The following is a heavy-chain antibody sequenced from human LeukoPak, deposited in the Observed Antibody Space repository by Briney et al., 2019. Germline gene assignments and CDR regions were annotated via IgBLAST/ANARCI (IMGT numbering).Heavy chain of an antibody. CDR2: ISAYNGNT. V-gene: IGHV1-18*01. J-gene: IGHJ6*03. D-gene: IGHD3-9*01. CDR1: GYTFTSYG. Sequence: ASVKVSCKASGYTFTSYGISWVRQAPGQGLEWMGWISAYNGNTNYAQKLQGRVTMTTDTSTSTAYMELRSLRSEDTAVYYCARGATYYDILTGYLGHYYYYYMDVWGKGTTVTISS. CDR3: ARGATYYDILTGYLGHYYYYYMDV.